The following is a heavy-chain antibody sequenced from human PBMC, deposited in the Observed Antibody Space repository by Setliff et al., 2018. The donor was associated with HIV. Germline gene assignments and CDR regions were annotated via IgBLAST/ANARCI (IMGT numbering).Heavy chain of an antibody. CDR2: IYTSGST. CDR1: GGSISSGNFY. J-gene: IGHJ6*03. V-gene: IGHV4-61*09. Sequence: LSLTCTVSGGSISSGNFYWSWIRQPAGKGLEWIGHIYTSGSTNYNPSLKSRVTISVDTSKNQFSLKLSSVTAADTAVYYCARLPRGPDRSYYMDVWGKGTTVTVSS. CDR3: ARLPRGPDRSYYMDV.